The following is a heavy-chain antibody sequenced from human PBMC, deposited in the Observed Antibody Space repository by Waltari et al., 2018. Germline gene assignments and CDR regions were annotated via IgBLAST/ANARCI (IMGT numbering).Heavy chain of an antibody. Sequence: QVQLVQSGAEVKKPGSSVKVSCKASGGIFTKYAISWVRQAPGQGLEWMGGIIPIFGTAAYAQKFQGRITITADEPTSTVYMELSSLRSEDTAVYYCARAVRPDYDFVTGYYDWGQGTLVTVSS. CDR1: GGIFTKYA. V-gene: IGHV1-69*12. J-gene: IGHJ4*02. CDR2: IIPIFGTA. D-gene: IGHD3-9*01. CDR3: ARAVRPDYDFVTGYYD.